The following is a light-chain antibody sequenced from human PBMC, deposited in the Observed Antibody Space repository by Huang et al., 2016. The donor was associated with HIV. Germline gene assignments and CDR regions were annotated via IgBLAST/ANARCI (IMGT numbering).Light chain of an antibody. CDR1: HNIYTY. V-gene: IGKV3-11*01. J-gene: IGKJ3*01. CDR3: QQRSHWPPFT. CDR2: DAC. Sequence: EILLTQSPATLSLSPGERATLSCRASHNIYTYLAWYQQKPGQAPRLLIYDACTRATDVPARFRGSGSGTNFTLTISNLEPEDFAVYFCQQRSHWPPFTFGPGTKVDIK.